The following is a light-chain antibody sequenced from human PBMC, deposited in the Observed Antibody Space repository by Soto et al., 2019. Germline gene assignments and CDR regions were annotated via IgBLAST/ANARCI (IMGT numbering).Light chain of an antibody. CDR2: EVS. J-gene: IGLJ1*01. CDR1: NSDVGSYNL. Sequence: QSVLTQPASVSGSPGQSITISCTGTNSDVGSYNLVSWYQQHPGKAPKVIIYEVSERPSGVSDRFSGSKSGNTASLMISGLQAEDEADSYCCSYAGSSTQSYVFGSGTKATVL. CDR3: CSYAGSSTQSYV. V-gene: IGLV2-23*02.